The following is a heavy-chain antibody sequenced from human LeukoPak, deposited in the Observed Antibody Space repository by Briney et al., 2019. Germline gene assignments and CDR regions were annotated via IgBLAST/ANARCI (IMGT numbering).Heavy chain of an antibody. J-gene: IGHJ3*02. V-gene: IGHV3-23*01. CDR1: GFTFSSYA. Sequence: PGGSLRLSCAASGFTFSSYAMTWVRQAPGKGLEWVSGISASGVSTYYADSVKGRFTISRDSFKNTLYLQMNSLRPEDTAVYYCAKEGDYYGSGSYRDGFDIWGQGTRATVSS. CDR3: AKEGDYYGSGSYRDGFDI. CDR2: ISASGVST. D-gene: IGHD3-10*01.